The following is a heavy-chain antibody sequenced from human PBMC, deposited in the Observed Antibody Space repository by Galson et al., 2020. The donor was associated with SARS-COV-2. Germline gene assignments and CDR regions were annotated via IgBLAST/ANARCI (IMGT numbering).Heavy chain of an antibody. CDR1: GFTFSNHW. CDR2: IKQDGSDK. J-gene: IGHJ3*01. Sequence: GGSLRLSCSVSGFTFSNHWMSWVRQAPGKGLEWVANIKQDGSDKYYVATVRGRFTISRDNAKNSLYLQMNSLRAKDTALYYCRAADNGFDVWGQGTMVTVSS. CDR3: RAADNGFDV. V-gene: IGHV3-7*01. D-gene: IGHD6-25*01.